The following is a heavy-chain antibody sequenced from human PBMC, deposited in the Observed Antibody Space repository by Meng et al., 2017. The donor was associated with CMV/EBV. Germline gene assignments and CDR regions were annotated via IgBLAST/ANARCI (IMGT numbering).Heavy chain of an antibody. CDR1: GGPFSSYA. CDR3: ARVPYYYDSSGSRFDP. Sequence: QVQVVQLGAEVKKPGSSVKVSCKASGGPFSSYAISWVRQAPGQGLEWMGGIIPIFGTANYAQKFQGRVTITADESTSTAYMELSSLRSEDTAVYYCARVPYYYDSSGSRFDPWGQGTLVTVSS. J-gene: IGHJ5*02. D-gene: IGHD3-22*01. CDR2: IIPIFGTA. V-gene: IGHV1-69*12.